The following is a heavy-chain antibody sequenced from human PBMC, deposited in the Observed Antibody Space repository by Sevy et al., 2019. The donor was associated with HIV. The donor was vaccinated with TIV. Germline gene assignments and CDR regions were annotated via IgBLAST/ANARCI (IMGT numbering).Heavy chain of an antibody. CDR3: ARDGIVIVPAAVAVTGYFDY. CDR2: IWYDGSNK. Sequence: GGSLRLSCAASGFSFSNYGMHWVRQAPGKGLEWVAVIWYDGSNKYYADSVKGRFTISRDNSKNTLYRQMHSLRAEDTAVYYCARDGIVIVPAAVAVTGYFDYWGQGTLVTVSS. J-gene: IGHJ4*02. V-gene: IGHV3-33*01. CDR1: GFSFSNYG. D-gene: IGHD2-2*01.